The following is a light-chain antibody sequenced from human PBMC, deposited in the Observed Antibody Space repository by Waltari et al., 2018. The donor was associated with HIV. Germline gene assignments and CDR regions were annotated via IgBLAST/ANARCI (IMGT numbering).Light chain of an antibody. J-gene: IGLJ3*02. CDR1: NIGIKS. V-gene: IGLV3-21*01. CDR2: YDS. Sequence: SYVLTQLPSVSVAPGKTARITCGGNNIGIKSVHWYQQKPGQAPVLVISYDSDRPSGIPERLSGSNSGNTATLTISRVEAGDEADYYCQVWDSISDHVVFGGGTKLTVL. CDR3: QVWDSISDHVV.